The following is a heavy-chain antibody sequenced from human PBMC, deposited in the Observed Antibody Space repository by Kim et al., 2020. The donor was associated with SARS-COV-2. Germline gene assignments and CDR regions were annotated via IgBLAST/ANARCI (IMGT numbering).Heavy chain of an antibody. Sequence: SETLSLTCTVSGGSISSSSYYWGWIRQPPGKGLEWIGSIYYSGSTYYNPSLKSRVTISVDTSKNQFSLKLSSVTAADTAVYYCARSSAVVERGAFDIWG. J-gene: IGHJ3*02. D-gene: IGHD2-15*01. CDR1: GGSISSSSYY. CDR3: ARSSAVVERGAFDI. V-gene: IGHV4-39*07. CDR2: IYYSGST.